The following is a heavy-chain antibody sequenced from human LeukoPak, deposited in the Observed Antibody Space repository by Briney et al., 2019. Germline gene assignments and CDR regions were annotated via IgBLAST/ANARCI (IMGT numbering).Heavy chain of an antibody. CDR2: IYNDGRT. CDR3: ARGLFLSGYLDAFDI. Sequence: YWGWIRQPLGKGLEWVSLIYNDGRTYCADSVKGRCTISRDNLKNVLYLQMNSLKVEDTALYYCARGLFLSGYLDAFDIWGQGTVVIVSS. J-gene: IGHJ3*02. D-gene: IGHD3-22*01. CDR1: Y. V-gene: IGHV3-53*01.